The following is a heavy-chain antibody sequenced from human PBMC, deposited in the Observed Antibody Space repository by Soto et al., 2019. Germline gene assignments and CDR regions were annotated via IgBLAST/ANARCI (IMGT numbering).Heavy chain of an antibody. CDR1: GFTFSSYE. D-gene: IGHD1-26*01. V-gene: IGHV3-48*03. J-gene: IGHJ4*02. CDR2: ISSSGSTI. Sequence: EVQLVESGGGLVQPGGSLRLSCAASGFTFSSYEMNWVRQAPGKGPEWVPYISSSGSTIYYADSVKGRFTISRDNAKNSLYLQMNSLRAEDTAVYYCARESGATIKYWGQGTLVTVSS. CDR3: ARESGATIKY.